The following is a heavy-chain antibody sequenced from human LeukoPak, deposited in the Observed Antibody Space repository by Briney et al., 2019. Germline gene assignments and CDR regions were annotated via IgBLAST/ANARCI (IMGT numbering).Heavy chain of an antibody. V-gene: IGHV3-48*03. J-gene: IGHJ4*02. CDR1: GFSFSDHE. CDR3: ASGRGSYSPDY. Sequence: GGSLRLSCAASGFSFSDHEMNWVRQAPGKGLEGVSYLSSSGNAYYADSVKGRFTISRDNPKNSLYLQMTSLRADDTAVYYCASGRGSYSPDYWGQGTLVTVSS. CDR2: LSSSGNA. D-gene: IGHD1-26*01.